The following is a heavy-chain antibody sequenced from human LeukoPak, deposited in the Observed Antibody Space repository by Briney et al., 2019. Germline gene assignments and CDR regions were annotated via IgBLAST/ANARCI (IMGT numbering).Heavy chain of an antibody. V-gene: IGHV1-2*02. J-gene: IGHJ4*02. D-gene: IGHD3-9*01. Sequence: ASVKLSCEASGYTFTGYDMRWVRQAPGQGLEWVGWINPNSGGTNYAQKYQGRVTMTSDTSIRTAYMELSRLRSDDTAVYYCARSPDILTGEKFDYWGQGTLVTVSS. CDR3: ARSPDILTGEKFDY. CDR1: GYTFTGYD. CDR2: INPNSGGT.